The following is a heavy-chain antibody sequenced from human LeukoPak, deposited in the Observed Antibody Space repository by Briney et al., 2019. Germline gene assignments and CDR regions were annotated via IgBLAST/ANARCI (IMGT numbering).Heavy chain of an antibody. CDR1: GGSVSSSYYY. CDR2: IHQSGST. J-gene: IGHJ4*02. CDR3: ERGRNYHENTGYYYYFDY. D-gene: IGHD3-22*01. V-gene: IGHV4-39*07. Sequence: SETLSLTCTVSGGSVSSSYYYWGWIRQPPGKGLEWIGEIHQSGSTYYNPSLKSRVTMSVDMSKYQFSLRLSSVTAADTAVYYCERGRNYHENTGYYYYFDYWGQGTLVTVSS.